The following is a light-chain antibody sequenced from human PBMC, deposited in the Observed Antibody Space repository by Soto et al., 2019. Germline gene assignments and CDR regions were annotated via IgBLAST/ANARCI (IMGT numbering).Light chain of an antibody. CDR3: QEYTSWHPTT. CDR2: GAS. V-gene: IGKV3-15*01. Sequence: TQAVCSGGRGTLSWRVSQSVSSNLAWYQQKPGQAPRLLIYGASTRATGIPVRFSGSGSGTEFTLTITILQSEDSAVYYCQEYTSWHPTTFGGGTNVDIK. J-gene: IGKJ3*01. CDR1: QSVSSN.